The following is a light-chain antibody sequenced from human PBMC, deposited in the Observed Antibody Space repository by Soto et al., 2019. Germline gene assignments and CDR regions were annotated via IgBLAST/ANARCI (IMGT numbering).Light chain of an antibody. Sequence: QSVLTQPPSVSGAPGQRVTISCTGSSSNIGAGYDVHWYQQLPGTAPKLLIYHNSNRPSGVPDRFSGSKSGTSASLAITGLQAEDEADYYCQSYDSSLSHVVFGGGTQLTVL. CDR3: QSYDSSLSHVV. CDR2: HNS. J-gene: IGLJ2*01. CDR1: SSNIGAGYD. V-gene: IGLV1-40*01.